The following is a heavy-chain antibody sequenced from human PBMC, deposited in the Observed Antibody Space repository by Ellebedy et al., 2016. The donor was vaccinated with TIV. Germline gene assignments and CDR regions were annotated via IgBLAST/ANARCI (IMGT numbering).Heavy chain of an antibody. CDR3: ARTDLRYGMDV. D-gene: IGHD3/OR15-3a*01. CDR1: GGPLSHNY. J-gene: IGHJ6*02. Sequence: SETLSLXCAVYGGPLSHNYWIWIRQSPGKGLEWIGEINEIIQSGSTKYNPSLKIRVTISVHTSQNQFSLKLNSVTAADTAVYYCARTDLRYGMDVWGQGTTVTVS. V-gene: IGHV4-34*01. CDR2: INEIIQSGST.